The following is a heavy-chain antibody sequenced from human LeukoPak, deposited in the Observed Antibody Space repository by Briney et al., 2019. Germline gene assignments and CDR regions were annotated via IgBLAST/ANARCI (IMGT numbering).Heavy chain of an antibody. CDR3: ARQRSPGHYFDL. Sequence: SETLSPTCTVSGGSISSSSYFWGWLRQPPGKGLEWIGRIYYSGNNHYNASLKSRANIFVDTSKNQFSLKLSSVTAAGTAVYYCARQRSPGHYFDLWGRGTLVTVSS. D-gene: IGHD5-24*01. CDR1: GGSISSSSYF. CDR2: IYYSGNN. J-gene: IGHJ2*01. V-gene: IGHV4-39*01.